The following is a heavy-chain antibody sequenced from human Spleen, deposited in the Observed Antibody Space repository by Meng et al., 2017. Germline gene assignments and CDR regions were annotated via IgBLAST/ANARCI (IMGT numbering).Heavy chain of an antibody. J-gene: IGHJ4*02. V-gene: IGHV3-23*01. CDR2: ISGSGGST. CDR3: ASGRGSSWSEELDY. D-gene: IGHD6-13*01. CDR1: GFTFSSYA. Sequence: GESLKISCAASGFTFSSYAMSWVRQAPTKGLEWVSAISGSGGSTYYADSVKGRFTISRDNAKNSLYLQMNSLRAEDTAVYYCASGRGSSWSEELDYWGQGTLVTVSS.